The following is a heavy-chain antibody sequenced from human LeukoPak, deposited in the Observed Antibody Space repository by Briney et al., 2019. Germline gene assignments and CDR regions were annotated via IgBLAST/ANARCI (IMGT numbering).Heavy chain of an antibody. V-gene: IGHV4-34*01. J-gene: IGHJ6*03. CDR1: GGSFSGYY. CDR3: ARHGRRGYSGYYYMDV. Sequence: SETLSLTCAVYGGSFSGYYWSWIRQPPGKGLEWIGGINHSGSTNYNPSLKSRVTISVDTSKNQFSLKLSSVTAADTAVYYCARHGRRGYSGYYYMDVWGKGTTVTISS. D-gene: IGHD5-12*01. CDR2: INHSGST.